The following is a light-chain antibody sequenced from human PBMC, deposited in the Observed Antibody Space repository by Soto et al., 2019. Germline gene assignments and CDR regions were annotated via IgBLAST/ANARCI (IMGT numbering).Light chain of an antibody. Sequence: QSVLTQPPSASGSPGQSVTISCTGTSSDVGGYKYVSWYQQHPGKAPKLMIFEVNKRPSGVPDRSSGSKSVNTASLAVSGLQAEDEADYYCSSYAGINNIGVFGTGTKLTVL. CDR2: EVN. V-gene: IGLV2-8*01. CDR1: SSDVGGYKY. J-gene: IGLJ1*01. CDR3: SSYAGINNIGV.